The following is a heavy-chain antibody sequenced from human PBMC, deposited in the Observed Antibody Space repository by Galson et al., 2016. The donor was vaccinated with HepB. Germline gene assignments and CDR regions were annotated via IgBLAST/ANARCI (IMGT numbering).Heavy chain of an antibody. J-gene: IGHJ4*02. Sequence: SLRLSCAASGFTFSRYGFHWVRQAPGKGLELVAVITNDGVIKYYTDSVKGRFTISRDNSRNTLDLQMNSLRVEDTGVYYCARTDDYSTTRGFFDYWGQGTLVTVSS. CDR1: GFTFSRYG. V-gene: IGHV3-30*03. CDR3: ARTDDYSTTRGFFDY. D-gene: IGHD4-11*01. CDR2: ITNDGVIK.